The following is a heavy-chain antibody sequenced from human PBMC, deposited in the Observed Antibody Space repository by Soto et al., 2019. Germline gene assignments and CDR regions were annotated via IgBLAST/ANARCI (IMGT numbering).Heavy chain of an antibody. CDR1: GFTFSSYA. CDR2: ISGSGGST. J-gene: IGHJ4*02. V-gene: IGHV3-23*01. CDR3: ARLTMVRGVIILDY. Sequence: GGSLRLSCAASGFTFSSYAMSWVRQAPGKGLEWVSAISGSGGSTYYADSVKGRFTISRDNSKNTLYLQMNSLRAEDTAVYYCARLTMVRGVIILDYWGQGTLVTVSS. D-gene: IGHD3-10*01.